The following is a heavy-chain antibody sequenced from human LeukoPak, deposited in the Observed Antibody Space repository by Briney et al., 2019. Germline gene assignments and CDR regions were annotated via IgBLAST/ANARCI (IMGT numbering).Heavy chain of an antibody. Sequence: PGRSLRLSCAASGFTFDDYAMHWVRHTPGKGLEWVSGISWNSGSIGYADSVKGRFTISRDNSKNTLYLQMNSLRAEDTAVYYCAAINDKYYWGQGTLVTVSS. CDR3: AAINDKYY. D-gene: IGHD3-22*01. CDR2: ISWNSGSI. J-gene: IGHJ4*02. CDR1: GFTFDDYA. V-gene: IGHV3-9*01.